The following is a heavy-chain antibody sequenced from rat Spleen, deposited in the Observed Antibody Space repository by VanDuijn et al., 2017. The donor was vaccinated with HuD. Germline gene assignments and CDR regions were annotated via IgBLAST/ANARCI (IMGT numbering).Heavy chain of an antibody. D-gene: IGHD1-11*01. V-gene: IGHV3-3*01. CDR2: LNSAGST. Sequence: EIQLQESGPGLVKPSQSLSLTCSVTGYTITSGYDWCWIRKFPGNKLEWMGYLNSAGSTNYNPSLKSRISITRDTSKNQFFLQVNSVTTEDTATYYCARSGGSWFAYWGQGTLVTVSS. J-gene: IGHJ3*01. CDR3: ARSGGSWFAY. CDR1: GYTITSGYD.